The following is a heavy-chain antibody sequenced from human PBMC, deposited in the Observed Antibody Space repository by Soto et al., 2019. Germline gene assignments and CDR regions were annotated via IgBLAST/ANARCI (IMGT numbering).Heavy chain of an antibody. Sequence: GGSLRLSCVGSGFTFSTYSINWVRQAPGKGLEWVSSISSRSDIYYADSVKGRFTISRDNAKNSVSLQMNSLRAEDTAVYYCAREYTAWPLAYGLDVWGQGTTVTSP. D-gene: IGHD2-2*02. CDR2: ISSRSDI. CDR3: AREYTAWPLAYGLDV. J-gene: IGHJ6*02. CDR1: GFTFSTYS. V-gene: IGHV3-21*01.